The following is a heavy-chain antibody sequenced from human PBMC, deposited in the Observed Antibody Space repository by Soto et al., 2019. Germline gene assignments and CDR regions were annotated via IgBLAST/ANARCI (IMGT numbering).Heavy chain of an antibody. J-gene: IGHJ5*02. Sequence: QVQLVESGGGVVQPGRSLRLSCAASGFTFSSYGMHWVRQAPGKGLEWVAVISYDGSNKYYADSVKGRFTISRDNSKNTLYLQMNSLRAEDTAVYYCAGDSSPPPWGQGTLVTVSS. D-gene: IGHD6-13*01. CDR3: AGDSSPPP. V-gene: IGHV3-30*03. CDR1: GFTFSSYG. CDR2: ISYDGSNK.